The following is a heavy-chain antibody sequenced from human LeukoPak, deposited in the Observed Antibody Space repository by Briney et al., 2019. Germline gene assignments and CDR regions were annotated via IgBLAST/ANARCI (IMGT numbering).Heavy chain of an antibody. CDR2: ISYDGSNK. CDR1: GFTFSSYG. V-gene: IGHV3-30*18. J-gene: IGHJ4*02. Sequence: GGSLRLSCAASGFTFSSYGMHWVRQAPGKGLEWVAVISYDGSNKYYADSVKGRFTISRDNSKNTLYLQMNSLRAEDTAVYYCAKDYSSGDPVDYWGQGTLVTVSS. D-gene: IGHD7-27*01. CDR3: AKDYSSGDPVDY.